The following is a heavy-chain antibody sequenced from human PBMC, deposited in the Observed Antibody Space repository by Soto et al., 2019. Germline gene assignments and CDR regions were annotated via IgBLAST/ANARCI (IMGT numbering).Heavy chain of an antibody. D-gene: IGHD3-10*01. J-gene: IGHJ5*02. CDR3: AREKAWGLITMVRGPKGLDP. CDR2: IYYSGST. V-gene: IGHV4-61*01. Sequence: PSETLSLTCTVSGGSVSSGSYYWSWIRQPPGKGLEWIGYIYYSGSTNYNPSLKSRVTISVDTSKNQFSLKLSSVTAADTAVYYCAREKAWGLITMVRGPKGLDPWGQGTLVTVSS. CDR1: GGSVSSGSYY.